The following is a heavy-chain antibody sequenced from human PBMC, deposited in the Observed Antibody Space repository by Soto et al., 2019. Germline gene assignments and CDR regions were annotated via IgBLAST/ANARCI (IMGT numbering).Heavy chain of an antibody. J-gene: IGHJ3*02. Sequence: QITLKESGPTLVQPTQTLTLTCSFSGFSLITTGAGVGWIRQPPGKAPEWFALIYWDGEKRYSPALKSRLTITKDSSKNQVVLTMPNMDPVDTATYYCARRQSIMIRGANAFDIWGQGTFLSVSS. CDR2: IYWDGEK. D-gene: IGHD3-10*01. CDR3: ARRQSIMIRGANAFDI. CDR1: GFSLITTGAG. V-gene: IGHV2-5*02.